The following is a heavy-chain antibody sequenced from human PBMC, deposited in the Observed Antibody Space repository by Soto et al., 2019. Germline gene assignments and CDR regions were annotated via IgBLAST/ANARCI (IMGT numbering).Heavy chain of an antibody. J-gene: IGHJ4*02. V-gene: IGHV3-23*01. CDR1: GFTFDTYA. CDR3: ALRGSSSWYYFDS. Sequence: EVQLLQSGGGQVHPGGSLRFSCVGSGFTFDTYAMSWVRQAPGKGLEWVGTVSGTGGLTYHAASVKGRFTISRDNSKNTLYLQMDSLRAEDAALYYCALRGSSSWYYFDSWGQGTLVTVSS. CDR2: VSGTGGLT. D-gene: IGHD6-13*01.